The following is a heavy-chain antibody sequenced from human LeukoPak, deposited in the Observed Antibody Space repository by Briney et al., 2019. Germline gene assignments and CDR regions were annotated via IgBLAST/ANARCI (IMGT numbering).Heavy chain of an antibody. CDR3: ARGDIVVVVAASFFDY. CDR2: IYHSGST. J-gene: IGHJ4*02. Sequence: LETLSLTCTVSGYSISSGYYWGWIRQPPGKGLEWIGSIYHSGSTYYNPSLKSRVTISVDTSKNQFSLKLSSVTAADTAVYYCARGDIVVVVAASFFDYWGQGTLVTVSS. D-gene: IGHD2-15*01. CDR1: GYSISSGYY. V-gene: IGHV4-38-2*02.